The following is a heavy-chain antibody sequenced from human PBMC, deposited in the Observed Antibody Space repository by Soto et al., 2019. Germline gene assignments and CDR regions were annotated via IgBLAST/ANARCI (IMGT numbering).Heavy chain of an antibody. CDR3: ARMRGLGEISPYLDY. Sequence: QVKLQESGPGLVTPSETLSLTCSISGGSISDYQWNWIRQPPGKGLEWIGYIYYSGRTNYNPSLKSRLTISLDTSTRQFSLRLRSVTAADTAVYYCARMRGLGEISPYLDYWGQGARVTVSS. CDR1: GGSISDYQ. V-gene: IGHV4-59*01. J-gene: IGHJ4*02. CDR2: IYYSGRT. D-gene: IGHD3-16*01.